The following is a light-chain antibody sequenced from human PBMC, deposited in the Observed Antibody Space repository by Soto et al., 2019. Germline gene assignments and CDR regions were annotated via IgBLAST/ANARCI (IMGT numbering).Light chain of an antibody. Sequence: QSVLAQPPSASGSPGQSVTISCTGTSSDVGGYDYVSWYQQYPGKTPKLMIFEVTKRPSGVPDRFSGSKSGNTASLTVSGLQAEDETDYYCLSYGGTAHVFGTGTKVTVL. CDR2: EVT. J-gene: IGLJ1*01. CDR3: LSYGGTAHV. V-gene: IGLV2-8*01. CDR1: SSDVGGYDY.